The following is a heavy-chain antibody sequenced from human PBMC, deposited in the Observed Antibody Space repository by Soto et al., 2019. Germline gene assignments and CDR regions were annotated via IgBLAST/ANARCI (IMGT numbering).Heavy chain of an antibody. V-gene: IGHV4-30-4*01. CDR3: ARAQGSGFLVS. D-gene: IGHD3-10*01. CDR1: GGSISSGDYD. Sequence: QVQLQESGPGLVKPSQTLSLTCTVSGGSISSGDYDWSWIRQLPGKGLEWIGYIYYSGSTYYNPSRKSRVTISVATSKNQFYLKLSSVTAADTAVYYCARAQGSGFLVSWGQGTLVTVSS. CDR2: IYYSGST. J-gene: IGHJ4*02.